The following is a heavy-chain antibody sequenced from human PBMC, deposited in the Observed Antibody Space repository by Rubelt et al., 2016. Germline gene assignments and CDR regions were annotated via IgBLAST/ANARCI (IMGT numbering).Heavy chain of an antibody. Sequence: QPQLEQSGAELKEPGASVKVSCKASGFNFLSFGITWLRKAPGQGLEWMGWISVENGRTDYAESFQGRVTLTTDTSTTSAYMELKNLRPDDTAVYYCASDYGVWGQGTTVTVS. CDR1: GFNFLSFG. V-gene: IGHV1-18*01. CDR3: ASDYGV. D-gene: IGHD3-10*01. CDR2: ISVENGRT. J-gene: IGHJ6*02.